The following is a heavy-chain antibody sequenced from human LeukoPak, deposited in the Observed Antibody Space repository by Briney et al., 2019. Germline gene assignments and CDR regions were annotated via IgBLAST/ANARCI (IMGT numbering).Heavy chain of an antibody. CDR1: GFTFSSYW. D-gene: IGHD4-23*01. V-gene: IGHV3-74*01. CDR2: IASDGSST. CDR3: ARGRPHGNDY. J-gene: IGHJ4*02. Sequence: GGSLRLSCAASGFTFSSYWMNWVGRAPGKGLVWVSRIASDGSSTTYADSVKGRFSISRDNAKNTLYLQMNSLRVEDTAVYYCARGRPHGNDYWGQRTLVTVSS.